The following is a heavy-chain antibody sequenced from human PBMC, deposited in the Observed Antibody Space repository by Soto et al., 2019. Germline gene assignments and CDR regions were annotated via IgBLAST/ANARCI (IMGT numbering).Heavy chain of an antibody. CDR2: IFDSGNA. D-gene: IGHD4-4*01. CDR3: ARHRRTTVAKFYFDN. CDR1: GGSINSYC. Sequence: QVQRQESGPGLVKPSETLSLTCTVSGGSINSYCWSWIRQPPGKGLEWIAYIFDSGNANYNPSLKSRVTISVDTSKNQFSLKLTSVTAADTAVYYCARHRRTTVAKFYFDNWGQGALVTVSS. V-gene: IGHV4-59*08. J-gene: IGHJ4*02.